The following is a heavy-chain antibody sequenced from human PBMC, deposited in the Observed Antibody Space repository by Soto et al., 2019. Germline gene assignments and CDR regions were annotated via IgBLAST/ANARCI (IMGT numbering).Heavy chain of an antibody. CDR3: AKDRRVRTVNYYFDY. V-gene: IGHV3-30*18. J-gene: IGHJ4*02. CDR2: ISYDGSNK. D-gene: IGHD4-17*01. CDR1: GFTFSSYG. Sequence: PGGSLRLSCAASGFTFSSYGMHWVRQAPGKGLEWVAVISYDGSNKYYADSVKGRFTISRDNSKNTLYLQMNSLRAEDTAVYYCAKDRRVRTVNYYFDYWGQGT.